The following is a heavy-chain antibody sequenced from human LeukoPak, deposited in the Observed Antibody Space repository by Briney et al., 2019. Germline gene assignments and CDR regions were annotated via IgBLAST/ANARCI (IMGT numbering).Heavy chain of an antibody. Sequence: SQTLSLTCTVSGGSISSGGYYWSWIRQHPGKGLEWIGYIYYSGSTYYNPSLKSRVTISVDTSKNQFSLKLSSVTAADTAVYYCAREEFYYGSGSYYYYGMDVWGKGTTVTVSS. V-gene: IGHV4-31*03. D-gene: IGHD3-10*01. J-gene: IGHJ6*04. CDR3: AREEFYYGSGSYYYYGMDV. CDR1: GGSISSGGYY. CDR2: IYYSGST.